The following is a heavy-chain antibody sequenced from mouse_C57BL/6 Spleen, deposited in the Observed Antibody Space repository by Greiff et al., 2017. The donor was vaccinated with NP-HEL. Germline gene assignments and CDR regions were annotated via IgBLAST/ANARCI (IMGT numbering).Heavy chain of an antibody. D-gene: IGHD2-4*01. Sequence: VQLQQPGAELVMPGASVKLSCKASGYTFTSYWMHWVKQRPGQGLEWIGEIDPSDSYTNYNQKFKGKSTLTVDKSSSTAYMQLSSLTSEDSAVYYCARRGIYYDPLYYFDYWGQGTTLTVSS. CDR2: IDPSDSYT. CDR3: ARRGIYYDPLYYFDY. V-gene: IGHV1-69*01. J-gene: IGHJ2*01. CDR1: GYTFTSYW.